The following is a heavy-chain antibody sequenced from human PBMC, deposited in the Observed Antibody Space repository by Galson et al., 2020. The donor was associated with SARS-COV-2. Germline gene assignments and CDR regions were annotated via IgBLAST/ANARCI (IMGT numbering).Heavy chain of an antibody. D-gene: IGHD5-12*01. J-gene: IGHJ4*02. CDR2: ISWNSGSI. Sequence: GGSLRLSCAAPGLTFDDYAMHWVRQAPGKGLEWVSGISWNSGSIGYADSVKGRFTISRDNAKNSLYLQMNSLRAEDTSLYYCAKVRDIVATIPDYWGQGTLVIGSS. CDR3: AKVRDIVATIPDY. CDR1: GLTFDDYA. V-gene: IGHV3-9*01.